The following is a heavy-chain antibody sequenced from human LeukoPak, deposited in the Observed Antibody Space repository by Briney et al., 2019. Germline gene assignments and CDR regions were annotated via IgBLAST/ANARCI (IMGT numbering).Heavy chain of an antibody. V-gene: IGHV4-39*01. Sequence: SETLSLTCTVSGDSISSSSSYWGWIRQPPGKGLEWIGSIFYSGNTYYNPSLKSRVTISVDTSKNQFSLKVSSVTAADTAVYYCARVYSSSSRISDYWGQGTLVTVSS. D-gene: IGHD6-6*01. CDR3: ARVYSSSSRISDY. J-gene: IGHJ4*02. CDR2: IFYSGNT. CDR1: GDSISSSSSY.